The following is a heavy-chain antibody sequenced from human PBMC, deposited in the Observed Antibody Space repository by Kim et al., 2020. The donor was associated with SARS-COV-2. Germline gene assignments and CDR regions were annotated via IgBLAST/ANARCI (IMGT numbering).Heavy chain of an antibody. CDR1: GFTFDESA. CDR2: ISWDGGSI. V-gene: IGHV3-43D*03. J-gene: IGHJ6*02. Sequence: LSLTCVASGFTFDESAMNWVRQVPGRGLEWVSVISWDGGSIYYGGSVKGRFTVTRDNSKNSLHLQMNSLRAEDSGLYYCAKEHRGGMDVWGQGTTVT. CDR3: AKEHRGGMDV.